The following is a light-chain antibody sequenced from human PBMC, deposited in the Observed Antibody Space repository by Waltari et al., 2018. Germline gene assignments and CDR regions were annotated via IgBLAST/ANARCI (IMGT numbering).Light chain of an antibody. J-gene: IGKJ4*01. V-gene: IGKV1-12*02. CDR2: TAS. CDR1: QGISSW. Sequence: DIQMTQSPSSVSASVGDRVTIPCRASQGISSWLAWFQQKPGTAPKLLIYTASTLQSGVPSRFSGSGSGTDFTLTISSLQPEDSATYYCQQTNSLPSTFGGGTKVEI. CDR3: QQTNSLPST.